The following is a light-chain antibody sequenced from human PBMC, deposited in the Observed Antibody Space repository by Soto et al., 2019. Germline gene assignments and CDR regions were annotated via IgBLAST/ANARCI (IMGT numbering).Light chain of an antibody. J-gene: IGKJ1*01. V-gene: IGKV3-20*01. CDR1: QSVSSSY. CDR2: GTS. CDR3: QQYGSSPPWA. Sequence: EIVLTQSPGTLSLSPGERATPSCRASQSVSSSYLAWYQQKPGQAPRLLIYGTSSRATGIPDRFSGSGSGTDFTLTGSRLEPEDFAVYYCQQYGSSPPWAFGEGTKVEIK.